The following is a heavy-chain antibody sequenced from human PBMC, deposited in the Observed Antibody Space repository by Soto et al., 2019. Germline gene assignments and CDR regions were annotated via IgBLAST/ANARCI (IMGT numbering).Heavy chain of an antibody. V-gene: IGHV1-69*06. Sequence: QVQLVQSGAEVKKPGSSVKVSCKASGGTFSRYAISWVRQAPGQGLEWMGGIIPIFGTANYAQKFQGRVTMTRNTSISTAYMELSSLRSEDTAVYYCARGGYYAGDAFDIWGQGTMVTVSS. J-gene: IGHJ3*02. CDR3: ARGGYYAGDAFDI. D-gene: IGHD3-22*01. CDR1: GGTFSRYA. CDR2: IIPIFGTA.